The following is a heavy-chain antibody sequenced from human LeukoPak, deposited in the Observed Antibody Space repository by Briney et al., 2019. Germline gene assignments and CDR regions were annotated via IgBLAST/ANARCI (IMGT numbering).Heavy chain of an antibody. V-gene: IGHV1-69*01. J-gene: IGHJ6*03. CDR1: GGTFSSYA. D-gene: IGHD4-11*01. Sequence: SVKVSCTASGGTFSSYAISWVRQAPGQGLEWMGGIIPIFGTANYAQKFQGRVTITADESTSTAYMELSSLRSEDTAVYYCARDRGTVTQGNYYYMDVWGKGTTVTVSS. CDR3: ARDRGTVTQGNYYYMDV. CDR2: IIPIFGTA.